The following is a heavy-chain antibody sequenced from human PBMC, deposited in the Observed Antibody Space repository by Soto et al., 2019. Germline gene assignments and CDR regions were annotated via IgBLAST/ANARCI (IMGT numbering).Heavy chain of an antibody. D-gene: IGHD3-10*01. V-gene: IGHV1-18*01. J-gene: IGHJ6*02. CDR1: AYTFTRYG. CDR2: INSSNGNA. CDR3: ARGGPTSADHYYGMDV. Sequence: ASVKVSCKASAYTFTRYGVNWVRQAPGQGLEWMGWINSSNGNAEYAQNLQGRVTMTIDTSTSTAYMELRSLRSDDTAVYYCARGGPTSADHYYGMDVWGQGTTVTVSS.